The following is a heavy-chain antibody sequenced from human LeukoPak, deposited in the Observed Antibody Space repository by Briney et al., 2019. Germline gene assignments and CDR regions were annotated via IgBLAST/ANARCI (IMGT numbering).Heavy chain of an antibody. CDR1: GGSISSYY. CDR3: AKISRQWPDY. Sequence: SETLSLTYTVSGGSISSYYWSWIRQPPGKGLEWVASIYHSGSTYHNPSHRSQSTISVDKSKNQFALKLTSVTAADTAMYYFAKISRQWPDYWGQGTLVTVSS. CDR2: IYHSGST. D-gene: IGHD6-19*01. J-gene: IGHJ4*02. V-gene: IGHV4-59*04.